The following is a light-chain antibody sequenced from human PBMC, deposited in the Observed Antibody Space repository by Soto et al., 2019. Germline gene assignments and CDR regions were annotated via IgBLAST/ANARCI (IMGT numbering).Light chain of an antibody. CDR1: SSDVGAYNY. CDR2: EVN. J-gene: IGLJ3*02. Sequence: QSVLAQPPSASGSPGQSVTISCTGSSSDVGAYNYVSWYQQHPGKAPKLLIYEVNKRPSGVPGRFSGSKSDNTASLTVSGLQGDDEADYYCSSYAGRNNFGVFGGGTKVTVL. CDR3: SSYAGRNNFGV. V-gene: IGLV2-8*01.